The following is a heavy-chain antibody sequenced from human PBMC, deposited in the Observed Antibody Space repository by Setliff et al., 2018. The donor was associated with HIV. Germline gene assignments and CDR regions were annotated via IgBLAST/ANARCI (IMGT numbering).Heavy chain of an antibody. Sequence: PSETLSLTCTVSGDSASNSRYYWAWIRQPPGKGLEYIGSIHYDEKTYYNPSLKSRVTISIDTSKNQFSLSLTSVTDADTAVYFCASRIYYYDTYRALREEGFDPWGQGTLVTVSS. CDR1: GDSASNSRYY. CDR3: ASRIYYYDTYRALREEGFDP. J-gene: IGHJ5*02. CDR2: IHYDEKT. V-gene: IGHV4-39*01. D-gene: IGHD3-22*01.